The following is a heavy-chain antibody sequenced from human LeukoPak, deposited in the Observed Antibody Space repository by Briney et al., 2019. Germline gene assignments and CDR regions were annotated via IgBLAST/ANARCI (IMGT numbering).Heavy chain of an antibody. CDR2: INRNGNVN. CDR3: ARGGGLDV. Sequence: GGSLRLSCAASGCTFSSYWMNWARQAPGKGLEWVASINRNGNVNYYVDSVKGRFTISRDNAKNSLYLQMSNLRAEDTAVYFCARGGGLDVWGQGATVTVSS. CDR1: GCTFSSYW. D-gene: IGHD3-16*01. J-gene: IGHJ6*02. V-gene: IGHV3-7*03.